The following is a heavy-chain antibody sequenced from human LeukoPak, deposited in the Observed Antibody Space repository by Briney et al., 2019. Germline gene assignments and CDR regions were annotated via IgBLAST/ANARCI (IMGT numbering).Heavy chain of an antibody. Sequence: GGSLRLSCAASGFTFSSYAMSWVRQAPGKGLEWVSAISGSGGSTYYADSVKGRFTISRDNSKNTLYLQMNSLRAEDTAVYYCAKASIFYYGSGSYPDYWGQGTLVTVSS. J-gene: IGHJ4*02. V-gene: IGHV3-23*01. CDR2: ISGSGGST. CDR1: GFTFSSYA. D-gene: IGHD3-10*01. CDR3: AKASIFYYGSGSYPDY.